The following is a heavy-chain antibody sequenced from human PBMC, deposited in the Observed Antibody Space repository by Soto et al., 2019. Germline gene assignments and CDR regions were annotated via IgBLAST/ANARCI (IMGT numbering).Heavy chain of an antibody. V-gene: IGHV1-8*01. CDR2: MNPGSGDT. CDR1: GYSXSNND. J-gene: IGHJ5*02. CDR3: ARMETFGSLNWFDP. Sequence: XKVSCQAAGYSXSNNDGGLVRQATGQGLEWMGWMNPGSGDTGYAQKLQGRVTMTRDISIDTAYMELSSMRSDDTAIYYCARMETFGSLNWFDPWGQGTLATVSS. D-gene: IGHD3-16*01.